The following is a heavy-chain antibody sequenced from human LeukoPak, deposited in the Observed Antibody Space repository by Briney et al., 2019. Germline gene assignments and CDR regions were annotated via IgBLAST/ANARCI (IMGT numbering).Heavy chain of an antibody. CDR2: IYYSGST. CDR1: GGSISSYY. D-gene: IGHD6-19*01. V-gene: IGHV4-59*08. Sequence: PSETLSLTCTVSGGSISSYYWSWIRQPPGKGLEWIGYIYYSGSTNYNPSLKSRVTISVDTSKNQFSLKLSSVTAADTAVYYCARHRQSSGWYSDAFDIWGQGTMVAVSS. CDR3: ARHRQSSGWYSDAFDI. J-gene: IGHJ3*02.